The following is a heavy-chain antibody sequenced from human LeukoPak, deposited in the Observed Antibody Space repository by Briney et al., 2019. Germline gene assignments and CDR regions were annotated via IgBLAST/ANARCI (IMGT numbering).Heavy chain of an antibody. Sequence: PGGSLRLSCAASGFTFSTYAMSWVRQAPGRGREWVSGMSSSGGTTYYADSVKGRFTISRDNSKNTLYLQMNSLRAEDTAVYYCAKGSSGWYQADYWGQGTLVTVSS. J-gene: IGHJ4*02. CDR1: GFTFSTYA. CDR3: AKGSSGWYQADY. D-gene: IGHD6-19*01. CDR2: MSSSGGTT. V-gene: IGHV3-23*01.